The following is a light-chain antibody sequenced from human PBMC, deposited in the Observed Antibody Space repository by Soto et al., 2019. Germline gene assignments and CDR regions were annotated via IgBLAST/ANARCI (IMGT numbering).Light chain of an antibody. CDR3: QQCYNWPVA. CDR1: LNVNSY. Sequence: VLTQSPATLSLSPGERATLSCRASLNVNSYLAWYQQKPGQAPRLLIYDASNRAAGIPARFSGSGSGTDFTLTISSLEPEDFSVYYCQQCYNWPVAFGQGTRLEIK. J-gene: IGKJ5*01. V-gene: IGKV3-11*01. CDR2: DAS.